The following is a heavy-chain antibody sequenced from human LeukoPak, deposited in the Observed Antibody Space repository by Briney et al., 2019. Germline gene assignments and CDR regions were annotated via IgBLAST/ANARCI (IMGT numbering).Heavy chain of an antibody. D-gene: IGHD6-19*01. J-gene: IGHJ4*02. CDR2: INPNSGGT. CDR1: GYTFTGYY. CDR3: ASCLSKQWLLPDY. V-gene: IGHV1-2*02. Sequence: GASVKVSCKASGYTFTGYYMRWVRQAPGQGLEWMGWINPNSGGTNYAQKFQGRVTMTRDTSISTAYMELSRLRSDDTAVYYCASCLSKQWLLPDYWGQRTLVTVSS.